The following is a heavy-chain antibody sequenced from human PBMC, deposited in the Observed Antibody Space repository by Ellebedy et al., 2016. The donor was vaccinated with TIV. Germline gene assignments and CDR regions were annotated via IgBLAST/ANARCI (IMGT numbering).Heavy chain of an antibody. D-gene: IGHD3-10*01. V-gene: IGHV3-30-3*01. J-gene: IGHJ4*02. CDR1: GFTFSSYA. CDR3: ASQGSDDRSIDY. Sequence: GESLKISXAASGFTFSSYAMHWVRQAPGKGLEWVAVISYDGSNKYYADSVKGRFTISRDNSKNTLYLQMNSLRAEDTAVYYCASQGSDDRSIDYWGQGTLVTVSS. CDR2: ISYDGSNK.